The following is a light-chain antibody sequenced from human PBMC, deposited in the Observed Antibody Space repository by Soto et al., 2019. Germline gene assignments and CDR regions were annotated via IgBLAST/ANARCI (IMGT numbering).Light chain of an antibody. CDR1: SSDVGGYDY. CDR2: EVS. CDR3: SSYTSSSALV. V-gene: IGLV2-14*01. J-gene: IGLJ2*01. Sequence: QSVLTQPASVSGSPGQSITISCTGTSSDVGGYDYVSWYQHHPGKVPKLIIYEVSKRPSGVSHRFSGSKSGNTASLTISGLQAEDDADYYCSSYTSSSALVFGGGTKVTVL.